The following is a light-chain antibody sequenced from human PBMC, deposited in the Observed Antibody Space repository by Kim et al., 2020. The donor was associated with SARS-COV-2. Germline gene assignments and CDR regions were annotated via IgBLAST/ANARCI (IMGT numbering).Light chain of an antibody. Sequence: SVKLTCALSSGHSNYFGAWLQQQPGKAPRFLMKVERSGSYNKGGGVPDRFSGSRSGADRYLIISNLHSEDEADYYCETWDSNIQVFGGGTQLTVL. J-gene: IGLJ3*02. CDR3: ETWDSNIQV. CDR2: VERSGSY. V-gene: IGLV4-60*03. CDR1: SGHSNYF.